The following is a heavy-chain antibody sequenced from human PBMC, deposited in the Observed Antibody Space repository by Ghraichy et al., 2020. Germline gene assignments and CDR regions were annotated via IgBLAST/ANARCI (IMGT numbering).Heavy chain of an antibody. V-gene: IGHV3-23*01. J-gene: IGHJ4*02. CDR3: AHEYYYDSSGYYLS. CDR2: ISGSGGST. Sequence: LSLTCAASGFTFSSYAMSWVRQAPGKGLEWVSAISGSGGSTYYADSVKGRFTISRDNSKNTLYLQMNSLRAEDTAVYYCAHEYYYDSSGYYLSWGQGTLVTVSS. D-gene: IGHD3-22*01. CDR1: GFTFSSYA.